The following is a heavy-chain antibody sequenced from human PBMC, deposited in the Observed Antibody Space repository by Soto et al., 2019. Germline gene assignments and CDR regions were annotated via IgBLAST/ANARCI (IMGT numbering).Heavy chain of an antibody. Sequence: QVQLVESGGGLVKPGGSLRLSCAASGFTFSDYYMSWIRQAPGKGLEWVSYISSSSSYTNYADSVKGRFTISRDNAKNSLYLQMNSLRAEDTAVYYCARGWMNYDFWSGYYGIPTYYYYGMDVWGQGTTVTVSS. CDR3: ARGWMNYDFWSGYYGIPTYYYYGMDV. J-gene: IGHJ6*02. CDR2: ISSSSSYT. D-gene: IGHD3-3*01. CDR1: GFTFSDYY. V-gene: IGHV3-11*06.